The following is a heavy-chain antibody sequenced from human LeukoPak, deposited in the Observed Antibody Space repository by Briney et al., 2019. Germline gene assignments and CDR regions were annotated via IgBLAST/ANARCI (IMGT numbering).Heavy chain of an antibody. J-gene: IGHJ4*02. CDR3: AKDLGGVSTY. Sequence: GGTLRLSCAASGFTFSNYDMTWVRQAPGKGLEWVSGISGGGGSTHYGDSVKGRFTISRDNSKNTLYLQMNSLRAEDTAVYYCAKDLGGVSTYWGQGTLVTVSS. V-gene: IGHV3-23*01. CDR2: ISGGGGST. CDR1: GFTFSNYD. D-gene: IGHD1-26*01.